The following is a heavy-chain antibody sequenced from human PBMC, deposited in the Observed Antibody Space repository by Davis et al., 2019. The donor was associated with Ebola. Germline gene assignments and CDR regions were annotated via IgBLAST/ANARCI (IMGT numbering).Heavy chain of an antibody. J-gene: IGHJ5*02. D-gene: IGHD1-26*01. V-gene: IGHV4-59*12. Sequence: GSLRLSCTVSGGSFSNYFWSWIRQPPGKGLEWIAYIYHSGSTNYNPSLKSRVTISVDTSKNQFSLKLSSVTAADTAVYYCARVRGSYTAWFDPWGQGTLVTVSS. CDR1: GGSFSNYF. CDR3: ARVRGSYTAWFDP. CDR2: IYHSGST.